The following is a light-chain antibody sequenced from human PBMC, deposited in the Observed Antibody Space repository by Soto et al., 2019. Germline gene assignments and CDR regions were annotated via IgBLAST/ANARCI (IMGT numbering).Light chain of an antibody. J-gene: IGLJ3*02. CDR2: YDD. Sequence: QSVLTQPPSVSEAPRQRVAISCSGSYSNIGNNAVNWYQHVPGKAPKLLIYYDDLVPSGVSDRFSGSKSGTSASLAISGLQSEDEADYYCATWDDTLNGWVFGGGTKLTV. CDR3: ATWDDTLNGWV. V-gene: IGLV1-36*01. CDR1: YSNIGNNA.